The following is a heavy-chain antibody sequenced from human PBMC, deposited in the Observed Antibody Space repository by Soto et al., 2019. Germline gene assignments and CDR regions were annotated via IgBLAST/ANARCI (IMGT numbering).Heavy chain of an antibody. Sequence: SETLSLTCTASGGSISSGGYFWSWIRQPPGKGLEWIGHVYNIGSTYSNPSLTSRVTISVDTSKNQFSLRLSFVTAADTAVYYCARGPAGDKVEYWGQGTLVTVSS. CDR3: ARGPAGDKVEY. J-gene: IGHJ4*02. D-gene: IGHD7-27*01. CDR1: GGSISSGGYF. V-gene: IGHV4-30-4*01. CDR2: VYNIGST.